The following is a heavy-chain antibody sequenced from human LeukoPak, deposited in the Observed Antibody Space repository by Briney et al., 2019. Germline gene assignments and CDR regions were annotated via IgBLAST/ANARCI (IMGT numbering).Heavy chain of an antibody. Sequence: SETLSLTCSVSDGSIGSSSYYWGWLRQPPGKGLEWIGNIYYSGSTSSNPSLKSRVTISVDTSKNQFSLNLSSVTAADTAFYCCARWISLNDYSDYAPRGFDRSGQRTLVTVSS. CDR1: DGSIGSSSYY. CDR2: IYYSGST. V-gene: IGHV4-39*01. J-gene: IGHJ5*02. CDR3: ARWISLNDYSDYAPRGFDR. D-gene: IGHD4-11*01.